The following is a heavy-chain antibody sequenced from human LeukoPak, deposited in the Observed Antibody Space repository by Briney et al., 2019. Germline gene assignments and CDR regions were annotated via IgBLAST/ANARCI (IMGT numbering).Heavy chain of an antibody. D-gene: IGHD3-16*01. V-gene: IGHV3-7*03. J-gene: IGHJ5*02. CDR3: ASNSYYDYVWGSTLDP. Sequence: GGSLRLSCAASGFTFSSYWMSWVRQAPGKGLEWVANIKQDGSEKYYVDSVKGRFTISRDNAKTSLYLQMNSLRAEDTAVYYCASNSYYDYVWGSTLDPWGQGTLVTVSS. CDR2: IKQDGSEK. CDR1: GFTFSSYW.